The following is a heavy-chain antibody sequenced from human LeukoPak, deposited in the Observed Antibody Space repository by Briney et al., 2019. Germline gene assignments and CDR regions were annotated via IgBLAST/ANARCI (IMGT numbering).Heavy chain of an antibody. V-gene: IGHV3-48*01. J-gene: IGHJ4*02. Sequence: GGSLSLSCAASGFTFSDYSMTWVRQAPGKGLEWLSYISISGSFIYYADSVKGRFTISRDNGRNSLHLQMNSLRAEDTAVYYCAKRGYYYDSSGYYYENKYYFDYWGQGTLVTVSS. D-gene: IGHD3-22*01. CDR1: GFTFSDYS. CDR3: AKRGYYYDSSGYYYENKYYFDY. CDR2: ISISGSFI.